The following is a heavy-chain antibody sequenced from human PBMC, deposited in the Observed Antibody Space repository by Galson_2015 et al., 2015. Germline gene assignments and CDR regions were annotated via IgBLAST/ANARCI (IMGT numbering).Heavy chain of an antibody. CDR3: ARRYCSGGSCYSGYYYYGMDV. Sequence: SLRLSCAASGFTFSSYAMSWVRQAPGKGLEWVSAISGSGGSTYYADSVKGRFTISRDNSKNTLYLQMNSLRAEDTAVYYCARRYCSGGSCYSGYYYYGMDVWGQGTTVTVSS. CDR2: ISGSGGST. CDR1: GFTFSSYA. V-gene: IGHV3-23*01. D-gene: IGHD2-15*01. J-gene: IGHJ6*02.